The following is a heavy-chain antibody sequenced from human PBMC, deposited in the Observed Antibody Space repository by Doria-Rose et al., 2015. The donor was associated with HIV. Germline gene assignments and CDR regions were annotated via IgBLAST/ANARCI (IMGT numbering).Heavy chain of an antibody. CDR2: ILTDDER. CDR1: GVSLSSPGMG. V-gene: IGHV2-26*01. J-gene: IGHJ4*02. CDR3: ARIKSSRWYHKYYFDF. Sequence: QESGPVLVKPTETLTLTCTVSGVSLSSPGMGVSWIRQPPGKALEWLANILTDDERSYKTYLKSSLTISRVTSKSQVVLTMTDMDPVDTATYYCARIKSSRWYHKYYFDFWGQGTLAIVSA. D-gene: IGHD6-13*01.